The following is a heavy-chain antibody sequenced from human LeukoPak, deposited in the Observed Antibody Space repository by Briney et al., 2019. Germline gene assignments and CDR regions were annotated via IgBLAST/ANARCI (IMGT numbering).Heavy chain of an antibody. V-gene: IGHV4-4*07. CDR3: ASAYGSGSYYTSDYYYYMDV. Sequence: PSETLSLTCTVSGGSISSYYWSWIRQPAGKGLEWIGRIYTSGSTNYNPSLKSRVTMSVDTSKNQFSLKLSSVTAADTAVYYCASAYGSGSYYTSDYYYYMDVWGKGTTVTVSS. CDR1: GGSISSYY. J-gene: IGHJ6*03. CDR2: IYTSGST. D-gene: IGHD3-10*01.